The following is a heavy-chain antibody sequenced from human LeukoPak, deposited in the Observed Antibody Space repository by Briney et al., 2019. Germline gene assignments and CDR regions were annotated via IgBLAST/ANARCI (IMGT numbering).Heavy chain of an antibody. V-gene: IGHV1-2*06. Sequence: GASVKVSCKASGYTFTGYYIQWVRQAPGQGLEWMGRINPNSGGTNYAQKFQGRVTMTRDTSISTACMELSRLRSDDTAVYYCARDSERPDYWGQGTLVTVSS. J-gene: IGHJ4*02. CDR1: GYTFTGYY. CDR2: INPNSGGT. CDR3: ARDSERPDY.